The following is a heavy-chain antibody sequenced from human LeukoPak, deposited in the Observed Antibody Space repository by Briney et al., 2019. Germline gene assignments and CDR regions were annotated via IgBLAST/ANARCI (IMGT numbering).Heavy chain of an antibody. J-gene: IGHJ4*02. D-gene: IGHD3-3*01. V-gene: IGHV4-34*01. CDR3: ARGVLARVDFWSGYYALPFDY. Sequence: SETLSLTCAVYGWSFSGYYWSWIRQPPGKGLEWMGEINHSGSTNYNPSLKMRFTISVDTSKNQFSLKLDSVTAADTAVYYCARGVLARVDFWSGYYALPFDYWGQGTLVPVSS. CDR2: INHSGST. CDR1: GWSFSGYY.